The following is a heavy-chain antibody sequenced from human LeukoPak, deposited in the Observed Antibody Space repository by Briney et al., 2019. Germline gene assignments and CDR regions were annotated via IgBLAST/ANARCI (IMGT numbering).Heavy chain of an antibody. Sequence: GGSLRLSCTASGFTFGDYAMSWVRQAPGKGLEWVGFIRSKAYGGTTEYAASVKGRFTISRDDSKSIAYLQMNSLKTEDAAVYYCTRVGQQLVPPYYFDYWGQGTLVTVSS. CDR2: IRSKAYGGTT. D-gene: IGHD6-13*01. V-gene: IGHV3-49*04. CDR3: TRVGQQLVPPYYFDY. J-gene: IGHJ4*02. CDR1: GFTFGDYA.